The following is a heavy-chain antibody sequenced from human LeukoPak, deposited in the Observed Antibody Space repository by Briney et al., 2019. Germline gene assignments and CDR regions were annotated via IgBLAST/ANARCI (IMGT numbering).Heavy chain of an antibody. J-gene: IGHJ6*02. V-gene: IGHV4-39*07. CDR3: ARGRVVAATYYGMDV. CDR1: GGSISSGGYY. Sequence: SETLSLTCTVSGGSISSGGYYWSWIRQPPGKGLEWIGEINHSGSTNYNPSLKSRVTISVDTSKNQFSLKLSSVTAADTAVYYCARGRVVAATYYGMDVWGQGTTVTVSS. CDR2: INHSGST. D-gene: IGHD2-15*01.